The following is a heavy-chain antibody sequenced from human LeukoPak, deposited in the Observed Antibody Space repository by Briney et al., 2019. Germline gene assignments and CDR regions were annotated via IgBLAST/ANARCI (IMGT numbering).Heavy chain of an antibody. V-gene: IGHV3-13*01. Sequence: GGSLTLSCAASGFTFSSYDMHWVRQPTGKGLEWVSAIGTAGDTYYPGSVKGRFTISRENAKNSLYLQMNSLRAGDTAVYYCARVFGGAFDIRGQGTMVTVSS. CDR1: GFTFSSYD. CDR2: IGTAGDT. D-gene: IGHD3-16*01. J-gene: IGHJ3*02. CDR3: ARVFGGAFDI.